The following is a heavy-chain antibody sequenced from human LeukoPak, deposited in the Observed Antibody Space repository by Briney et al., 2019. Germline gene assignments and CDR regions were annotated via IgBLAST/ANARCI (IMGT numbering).Heavy chain of an antibody. CDR1: GGSFSGYY. D-gene: IGHD5-12*01. J-gene: IGHJ4*02. Sequence: SETLSLTCAVYGGSFSGYYWSWIRQPPGKGLEWIGEINHSGSTNYNPSLKSRVTISADTSKNQFSLKLSSVTAADTAVYYCARGRGYSGYVDYWGQGTLVTVSS. V-gene: IGHV4-34*01. CDR3: ARGRGYSGYVDY. CDR2: INHSGST.